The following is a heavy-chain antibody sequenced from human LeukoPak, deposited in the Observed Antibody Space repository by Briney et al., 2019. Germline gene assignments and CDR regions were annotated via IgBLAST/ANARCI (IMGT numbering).Heavy chain of an antibody. D-gene: IGHD3-10*01. J-gene: IGHJ4*02. CDR2: ISYDGNHI. CDR3: ARDNIAGSGSSD. V-gene: IGHV3-30-3*01. Sequence: GGSLRLSCAASGFTFSNYAVHWVRQAPGKGLGWVAVISYDGNHIYYADSVKGRFTISRDNSKNTLYLQMNSLGSEDTAVYYCARDNIAGSGSSDWGQGTLVTVSS. CDR1: GFTFSNYA.